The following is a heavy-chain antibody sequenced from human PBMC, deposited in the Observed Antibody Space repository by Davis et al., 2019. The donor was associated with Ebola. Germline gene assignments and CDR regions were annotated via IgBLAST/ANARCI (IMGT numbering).Heavy chain of an antibody. D-gene: IGHD5-12*01. Sequence: HSQTLSLTCAISGDSVSSAGWNWIRQSPSRGLEWLGRTYYTSKWFNHYAESVKSRITINPDTSKNQFSLHLNSVTPEDTAVYYCARGWLRSGLDVWGKGAAVIVSS. CDR3: ARGWLRSGLDV. V-gene: IGHV6-1*01. CDR1: GDSVSSAG. CDR2: TYYTSKWFN. J-gene: IGHJ6*04.